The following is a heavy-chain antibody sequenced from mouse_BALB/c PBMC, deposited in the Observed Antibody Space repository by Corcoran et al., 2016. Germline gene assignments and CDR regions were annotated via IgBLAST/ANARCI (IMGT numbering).Heavy chain of an antibody. CDR2: ISCYNGAT. CDR1: GYSFTGYY. CDR3: ARNFLEYGSSYDYYAMDY. D-gene: IGHD1-1*01. Sequence: LVKTGASVKISCKASGYSFTGYYMHWVKQSHGKSLEWIGYISCYNGATSYNQKFKGKATFTVDTSSSTTYMQFNSLTSEDSAVYYCARNFLEYGSSYDYYAMDYWGQGTSVTVSS. J-gene: IGHJ4*01. V-gene: IGHV1S34*01.